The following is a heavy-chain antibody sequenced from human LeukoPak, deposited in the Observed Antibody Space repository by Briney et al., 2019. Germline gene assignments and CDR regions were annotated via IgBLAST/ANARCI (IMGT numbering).Heavy chain of an antibody. Sequence: GGSLRLSCAASGFTFSSYWMSWVRQAPGKGLEWVANIKQDGSEEYYVDSVKGRFTISRDNAKNSLYLQMNSLTAEDTAVYYCARLLSNYYYYHMDVWGKGTTVTVSS. CDR2: IKQDGSEE. D-gene: IGHD2/OR15-2a*01. CDR3: ARLLSNYYYYHMDV. J-gene: IGHJ6*03. V-gene: IGHV3-7*01. CDR1: GFTFSSYW.